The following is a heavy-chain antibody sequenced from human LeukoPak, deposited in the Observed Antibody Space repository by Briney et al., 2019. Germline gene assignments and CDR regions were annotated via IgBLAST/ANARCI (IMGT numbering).Heavy chain of an antibody. D-gene: IGHD4-11*01. V-gene: IGHV3-64*02. CDR2: INRDGDKT. CDR1: GFNFNRYV. Sequence: GWSLTLSCAASGFNFNRYVLHWLRQPPGKGLEHLSFINRDGDKTFYADSVKDRFIISRDNSKNTLYLQMGSLRPGDTVVYYCAKTKTQQFIYSPYRDYYYMDAWGSGTSVVVSS. CDR3: AKTKTQQFIYSPYRDYYYMDA. J-gene: IGHJ6*03.